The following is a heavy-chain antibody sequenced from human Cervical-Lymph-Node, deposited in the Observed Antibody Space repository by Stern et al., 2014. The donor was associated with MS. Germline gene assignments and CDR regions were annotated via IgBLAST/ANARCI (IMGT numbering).Heavy chain of an antibody. Sequence: VQLVQSGAEVKKPGESLKISCKGSGYTFSNSWIGWVRPIPGRGLEWMGIIYPGDSDTRYSPSFQGQITISADKSISTAYLQWNSLKASDTAIFYCARGSAGAGAFFDYWGQGTLVTVSS. J-gene: IGHJ4*02. CDR2: IYPGDSDT. V-gene: IGHV5-51*01. CDR3: ARGSAGAGAFFDY. CDR1: GYTFSNSW. D-gene: IGHD2-8*02.